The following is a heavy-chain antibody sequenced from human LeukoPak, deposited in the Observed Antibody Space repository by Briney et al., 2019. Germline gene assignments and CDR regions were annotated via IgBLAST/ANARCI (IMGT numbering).Heavy chain of an antibody. V-gene: IGHV3-33*01. CDR3: ARDITDDSSAYPDY. CDR2: IWYDGSDK. Sequence: PGGSLRLSCAASGFTFSSHGMHWVRQAPGKGLEWVALIWYDGSDKYYEDSVKGRFTISRDNSKNTLYLQMNSLRTEDTAVYYCARDITDDSSAYPDYWGQGILVTVPS. CDR1: GFTFSSHG. D-gene: IGHD3-22*01. J-gene: IGHJ4*02.